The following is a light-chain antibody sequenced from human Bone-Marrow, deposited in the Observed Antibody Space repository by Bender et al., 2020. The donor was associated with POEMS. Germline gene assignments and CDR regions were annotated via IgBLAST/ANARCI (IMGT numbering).Light chain of an antibody. Sequence: QSALTQPASVSGSPGQSITISCTGTSSDIGAYNYVSWYRQHSGKAPKLLISEVNSRPSGVSNRFSGSKSGNTASLTISGLQAEDEATYFCDSYTTSRTHVFGTGTDVTVL. CDR2: EVN. J-gene: IGLJ1*01. CDR3: DSYTTSRTHV. CDR1: SSDIGAYNY. V-gene: IGLV2-14*01.